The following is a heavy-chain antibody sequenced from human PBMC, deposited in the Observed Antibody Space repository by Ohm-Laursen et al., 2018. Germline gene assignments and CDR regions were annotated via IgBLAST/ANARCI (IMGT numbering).Heavy chain of an antibody. CDR3: ARTLGYYYDSSGYHY. V-gene: IGHV1-8*02. Sequence: ASVKVSCKASGYTFTAYYMHWVRQAPGQGLEWMGWMNPNSGNTGYAQKFQGRVTMTRNTSISTAYMELSSLRSEDTAVYYCARTLGYYYDSSGYHYWGQGTLVTVSS. CDR2: MNPNSGNT. D-gene: IGHD3-22*01. CDR1: GYTFTAYY. J-gene: IGHJ4*02.